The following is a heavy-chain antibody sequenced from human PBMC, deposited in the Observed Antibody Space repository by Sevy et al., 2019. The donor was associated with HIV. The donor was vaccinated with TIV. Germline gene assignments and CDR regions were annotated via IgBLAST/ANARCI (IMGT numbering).Heavy chain of an antibody. CDR3: ARAVLEISTWRSDY. V-gene: IGHV3-21*01. CDR1: GFILSSYR. D-gene: IGHD1-1*01. J-gene: IGHJ4*02. CDR2: ISSNSAYI. Sequence: GGSLRLSCAASGFILSSYRMTWVRQAPGKGLEWVSCISSNSAYINYADSVKGRFTISRDNAKNLLYLQMDSLRAEDTAVYYCARAVLEISTWRSDYWGQGSQVTVSS.